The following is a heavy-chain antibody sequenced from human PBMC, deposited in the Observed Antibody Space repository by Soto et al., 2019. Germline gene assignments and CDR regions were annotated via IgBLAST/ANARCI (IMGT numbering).Heavy chain of an antibody. Sequence: ASVKVSCKASGYTFTSYAMHWVRQAPGQRLEWMGWISAGNGNTKYSQKFQGRVTITRDTSASTAYMELSSLRSEDTAVYYCARGYYDILTGYPPFDYWGQGTLVTVS. CDR2: ISAGNGNT. D-gene: IGHD3-9*01. J-gene: IGHJ4*02. CDR3: ARGYYDILTGYPPFDY. CDR1: GYTFTSYA. V-gene: IGHV1-3*01.